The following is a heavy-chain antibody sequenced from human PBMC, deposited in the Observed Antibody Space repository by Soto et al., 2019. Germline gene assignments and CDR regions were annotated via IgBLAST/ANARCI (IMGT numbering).Heavy chain of an antibody. Sequence: QVQLEQSGSEVKKSGSSVKVSCKASGYSFSSHAITWVRQAPGQGLEWMGGIIPVFGTPSYAQKFQGRVTIFAEKSSKPALLEMRRPGTEDTAGYFWAGGGGLSPRWYWGDGLDSWGQGTQVTVSS. D-gene: IGHD2-15*01. J-gene: IGHJ4*02. CDR1: GYSFSSHA. V-gene: IGHV1-69*06. CDR3: AGGGGLSPRWYWGDGLDS. CDR2: IIPVFGTP.